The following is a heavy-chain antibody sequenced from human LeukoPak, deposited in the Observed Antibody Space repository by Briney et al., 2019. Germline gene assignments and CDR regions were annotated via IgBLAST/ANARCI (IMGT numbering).Heavy chain of an antibody. D-gene: IGHD3-10*01. J-gene: IGHJ4*02. V-gene: IGHV4-38-2*02. CDR3: ARVRFYYGSGSCFDY. Sequence: SETLSLTCTVSGYSISSGYYWGWIRQPPGKGLEWIGSIYHSGSTYYSPSLKSRVTISVDTSKNQFSLKLSSVTAADTAVYYCARVRFYYGSGSCFDYWGQGTLVTVSS. CDR1: GYSISSGYY. CDR2: IYHSGST.